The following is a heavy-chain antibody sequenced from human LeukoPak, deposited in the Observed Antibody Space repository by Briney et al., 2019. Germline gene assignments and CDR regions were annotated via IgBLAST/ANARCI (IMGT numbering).Heavy chain of an antibody. V-gene: IGHV4-59*01. J-gene: IGHJ4*02. Sequence: PSETLSLTCTVSGGSISSYYWSWIRQPPGKGLEWIGYIYYSGSTNYNPSLKSRVTISVDTSKNQSSLKLSSVTAADTAVYYCARALVRRPYDFWNWGQGTLVTVSS. D-gene: IGHD3-3*01. CDR2: IYYSGST. CDR1: GGSISSYY. CDR3: ARALVRRPYDFWN.